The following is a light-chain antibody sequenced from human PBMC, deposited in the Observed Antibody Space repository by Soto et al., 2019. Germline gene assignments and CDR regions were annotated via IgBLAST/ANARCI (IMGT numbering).Light chain of an antibody. J-gene: IGKJ1*01. V-gene: IGKV4-1*01. CDR2: WAS. CDR1: QSVLYSSNNKNY. CDR3: QQYYSTPQT. Sequence: DIVMTQSPDSLAGSLGERATINCKSSQSVLYSSNNKNYLAWYQQKPGQPPKLLIYWASTRESGVPDRFSGSGSGTDFTLTISSLQAEDVAVYYCQQYYSTPQTFGQGTKVEIQ.